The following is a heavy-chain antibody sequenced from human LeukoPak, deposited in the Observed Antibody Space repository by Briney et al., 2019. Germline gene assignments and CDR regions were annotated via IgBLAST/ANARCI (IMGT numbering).Heavy chain of an antibody. Sequence: PGGSLRLSCAASGFTFSSYSLNWVRQAPGKGLEWVSFISSSSITIYYADSVKGRFTISRDNAEKSLYLQMNSLRAEDKAVYYWARDRGGSYPAIDYWGQGTLVTVSS. J-gene: IGHJ4*02. CDR1: GFTFSSYS. CDR2: ISSSSITI. D-gene: IGHD3-10*01. V-gene: IGHV3-48*04. CDR3: ARDRGGSYPAIDY.